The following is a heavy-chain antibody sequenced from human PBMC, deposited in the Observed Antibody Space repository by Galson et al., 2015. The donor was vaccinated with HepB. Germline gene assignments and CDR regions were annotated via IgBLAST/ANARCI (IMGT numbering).Heavy chain of an antibody. CDR1: GFTFSTYS. Sequence: SLRLSCAASGFTFSTYSMNWVRQAPGKGLEWISYISSSSSTMYYADSVKGRFTISRDNAKNSLYLQMNSLRDEDTAVYYCARDAGYCSGGRCLRLHFDNWGQGTLVTVSS. CDR3: ARDAGYCSGGRCLRLHFDN. D-gene: IGHD2-15*01. V-gene: IGHV3-48*02. J-gene: IGHJ4*02. CDR2: ISSSSSTM.